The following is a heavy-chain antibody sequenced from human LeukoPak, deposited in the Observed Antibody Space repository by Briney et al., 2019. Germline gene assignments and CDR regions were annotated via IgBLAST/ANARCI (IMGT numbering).Heavy chain of an antibody. J-gene: IGHJ3*02. V-gene: IGHV1-18*01. CDR3: ARDRIDAFDI. CDR1: GYTFTSYG. Sequence: GASVKVSCKASGYTFTSYGISWVRQAPGQGREWMGWISAYKGKTNYAQKLQGRVTMTTDTSTSTAYMELRSLRSDDTAVYYCARDRIDAFDIWGQGTMVTVSS. CDR2: ISAYKGKT.